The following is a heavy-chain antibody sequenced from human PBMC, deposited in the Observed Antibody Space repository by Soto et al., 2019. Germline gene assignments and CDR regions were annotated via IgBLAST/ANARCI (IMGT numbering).Heavy chain of an antibody. Sequence: EVQLVESGGGLVQPGRSLRLSCRGSGFTFGEYVMSWFRQAPGKGLEWVAFIRSKAYGETTEYAASVKGRFIISRDDSRSIAYLQMNSLKTEDTAMYYCTNDYADHDVGYWGQGTLVTVSS. D-gene: IGHD4-17*01. J-gene: IGHJ4*02. CDR1: GFTFGEYV. V-gene: IGHV3-49*03. CDR3: TNDYADHDVGY. CDR2: IRSKAYGETT.